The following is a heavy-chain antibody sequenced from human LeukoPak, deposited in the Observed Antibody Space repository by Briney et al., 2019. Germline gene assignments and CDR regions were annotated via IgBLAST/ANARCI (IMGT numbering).Heavy chain of an antibody. D-gene: IGHD3-10*01. V-gene: IGHV3-53*01. J-gene: IGHJ4*02. CDR1: GFTVSSNY. Sequence: GGSLRLSCAASGFTVSSNYMSWVRQAPGKGLEWVSVIYSGGSTYYADSVKGRFTISRDNSKNTLYLQMNSLRAEDTAVYYCASSMVRGLGDFDYWVQGTLVTVSS. CDR2: IYSGGST. CDR3: ASSMVRGLGDFDY.